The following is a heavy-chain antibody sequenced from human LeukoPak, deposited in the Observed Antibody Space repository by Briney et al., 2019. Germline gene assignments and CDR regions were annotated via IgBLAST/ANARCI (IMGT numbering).Heavy chain of an antibody. CDR3: AREQTACGGDCYDY. J-gene: IGHJ4*02. V-gene: IGHV3-48*03. Sequence: PGGSLRLSCAASGFTLSTYEMNWVRQAPGMGLEWVSYISGSGDSIHYADSVKGRFTISRDNAESSLYLQMNSLRAEDTALYYCAREQTACGGDCYDYWGQGILVTVSS. CDR1: GFTLSTYE. D-gene: IGHD2-21*01. CDR2: ISGSGDSI.